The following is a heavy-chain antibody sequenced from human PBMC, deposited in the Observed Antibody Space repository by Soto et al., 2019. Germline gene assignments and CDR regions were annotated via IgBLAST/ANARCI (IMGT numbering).Heavy chain of an antibody. CDR2: TRNKANSYTT. D-gene: IGHD3-22*01. Sequence: EVQLVESGGGLVQPGGSLRLSCAASGFTFSDHYMDWVRQAPGKGLEWVGRTRNKANSYTTEYAASVKGRFTISRDDSKNSLYLQMHSLKTEDTAVYYGARGADSPDVWGQGTTVTVAS. V-gene: IGHV3-72*01. CDR3: ARGADSPDV. CDR1: GFTFSDHY. J-gene: IGHJ6*02.